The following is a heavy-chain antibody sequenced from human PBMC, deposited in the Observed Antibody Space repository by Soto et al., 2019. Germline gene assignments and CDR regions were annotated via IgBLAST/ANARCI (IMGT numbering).Heavy chain of an antibody. CDR1: GYSFTSYW. D-gene: IGHD6-19*01. Sequence: EVQLVQSGAEVKKPGESLRISCKGSGYSFTSYWISWVRQMPGKGLEWMGRIDPSDSYTNYSPSFQGHVTISADKSISTAYLQWSSLKASDTAMYYCARDTAVAGVQAWYFDLWGRGTLVTVSS. CDR2: IDPSDSYT. J-gene: IGHJ2*01. CDR3: ARDTAVAGVQAWYFDL. V-gene: IGHV5-10-1*01.